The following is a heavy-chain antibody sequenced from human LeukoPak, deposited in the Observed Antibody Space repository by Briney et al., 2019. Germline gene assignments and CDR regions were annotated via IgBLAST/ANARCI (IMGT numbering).Heavy chain of an antibody. J-gene: IGHJ3*02. CDR2: IYYSGST. V-gene: IGHV4-61*01. CDR3: ARDRCGGDCHDAFDI. D-gene: IGHD2-21*01. Sequence: PSETLSLTCTVSGGSISSSSYYWGWIRQPPGKGLEWIGYIYYSGSTNYNPSLKSRVTISVDTSKNQFSLKLSSVTAADTAVYYCARDRCGGDCHDAFDIWGQGTMVTVSS. CDR1: GGSISSSSYY.